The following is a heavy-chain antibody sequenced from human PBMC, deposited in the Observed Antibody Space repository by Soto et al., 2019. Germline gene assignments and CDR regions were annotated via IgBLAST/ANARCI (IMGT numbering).Heavy chain of an antibody. V-gene: IGHV1-18*01. J-gene: IGHJ6*02. CDR3: AGTGGNYFCLDV. CDR2: ISGYNGNT. D-gene: IGHD2-8*02. Sequence: GASVKVSCKSSDNTFTHYGINWVRQAPGQELEWMGWISGYNGNTKYAQKFQDRVTMTADTSTRTAFMEVRSLTSDDTGVYFCAGTGGNYFCLDVWGQGTTVTVSS. CDR1: DNTFTHYG.